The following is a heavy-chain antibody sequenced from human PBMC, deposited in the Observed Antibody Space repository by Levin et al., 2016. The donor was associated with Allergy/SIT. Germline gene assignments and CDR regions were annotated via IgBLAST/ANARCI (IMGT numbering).Heavy chain of an antibody. J-gene: IGHJ6*03. CDR1: GGTFSSYA. Sequence: SVKVSCKASGGTFSSYAISWVRQAPGQGLEWMGGIIPIFGTANYAQKFQGRVTITADESTSTAYMELSSLRSEDTAVYYCARDRNYYDSSGYIRRDYYYYYYMDVWGKGTTVTVSS. D-gene: IGHD3-22*01. CDR2: IIPIFGTA. CDR3: ARDRNYYDSSGYIRRDYYYYYYMDV. V-gene: IGHV1-69*13.